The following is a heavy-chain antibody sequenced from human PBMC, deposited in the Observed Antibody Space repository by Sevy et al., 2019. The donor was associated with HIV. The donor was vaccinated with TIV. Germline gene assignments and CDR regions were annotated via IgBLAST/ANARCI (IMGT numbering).Heavy chain of an antibody. CDR1: ASTFSTIW. Sequence: GGSLRPSSAPSASTFSTIWMNWVRQLPGKGLEWVANTRADGSEIHNVDCLKGRFTISRDNSKNSLYLQMNSLRAEDTAMYYCARGYFGMDVWGQGTTVTVSS. CDR3: ARGYFGMDV. J-gene: IGHJ6*02. V-gene: IGHV3-7*01. CDR2: TRADGSEI.